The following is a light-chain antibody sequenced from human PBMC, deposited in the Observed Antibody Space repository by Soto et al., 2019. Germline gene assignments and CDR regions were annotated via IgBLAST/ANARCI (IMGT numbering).Light chain of an antibody. CDR3: SSYSGSSTLVV. CDR2: DVS. J-gene: IGLJ2*01. Sequence: QPVLTQPASVSGSPGQSIAISCTGTSSDVGGYKYVSWYQQHPGKAPKLMIYDVSNRPSGVSNRFSGSKSGNTASLTISGLQAEDEADYYCSSYSGSSTLVVFGGGTKLTVL. V-gene: IGLV2-14*03. CDR1: SSDVGGYKY.